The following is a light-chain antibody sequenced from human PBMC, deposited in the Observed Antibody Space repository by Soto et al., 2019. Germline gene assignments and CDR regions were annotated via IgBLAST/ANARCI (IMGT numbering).Light chain of an antibody. CDR1: SSNIGNNY. J-gene: IGLJ1*01. Sequence: QSVLTQPPSGSAAPGQKVTISCSGSSSNIGNNYVSWYQQLPGTAPKLLIYDNNKRPSGIPDRFSGSKSGTSATLGITGLQTGDEADYYCGTWDSSLSAAVFGTGTKLTVL. V-gene: IGLV1-51*01. CDR3: GTWDSSLSAAV. CDR2: DNN.